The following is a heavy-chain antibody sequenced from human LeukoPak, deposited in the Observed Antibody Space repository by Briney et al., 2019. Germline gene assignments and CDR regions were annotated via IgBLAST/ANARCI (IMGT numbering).Heavy chain of an antibody. Sequence: GGSLRLSCAASGFTFSSYAMHWVRQAPGKGLEWVAVISYDGSNKYYADSVKGRFTISRDDVRNSLYLQMNSLRAEDTAVYYCARGVENHFDYWGQGTLVTVSS. V-gene: IGHV3-30*04. D-gene: IGHD1-14*01. CDR3: ARGVENHFDY. CDR1: GFTFSSYA. CDR2: ISYDGSNK. J-gene: IGHJ4*02.